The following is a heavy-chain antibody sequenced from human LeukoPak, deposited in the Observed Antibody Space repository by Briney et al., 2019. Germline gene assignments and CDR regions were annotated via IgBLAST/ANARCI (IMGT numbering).Heavy chain of an antibody. CDR2: ISPNKGGT. V-gene: IGHV1-2*02. Sequence: GASVKVSCTASGYTFSDYYMHWVRQAPGQGLEWMGWISPNKGGTNYAQKFQGRVTMTRDTSISTAYMELNNLTSDDTAVYYCAREDDILSGAFGFDPWGQGTLVTVSS. CDR3: AREDDILSGAFGFDP. CDR1: GYTFSDYY. D-gene: IGHD3-9*01. J-gene: IGHJ5*02.